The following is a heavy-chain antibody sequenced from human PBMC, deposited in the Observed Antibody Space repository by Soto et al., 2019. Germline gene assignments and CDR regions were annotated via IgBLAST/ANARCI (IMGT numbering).Heavy chain of an antibody. CDR1: GFTFSSYA. D-gene: IGHD3-10*01. V-gene: IGHV3-23*01. CDR2: ISGSGGSK. J-gene: IGHJ4*02. Sequence: EVQLLESGGGFVQPGGSLRLSCAASGFTFSSYAMSWVRQAPGKGLEWVSGISGSGGSKYYVDSVKGRFTISRDKSKNTLYLQMNSLRDEDTAIYYCATGAYFGSGSFDYWGQGTLVTVSS. CDR3: ATGAYFGSGSFDY.